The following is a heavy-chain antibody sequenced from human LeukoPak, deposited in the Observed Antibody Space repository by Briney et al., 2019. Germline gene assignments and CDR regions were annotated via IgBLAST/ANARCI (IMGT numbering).Heavy chain of an antibody. CDR1: GYRFTSHW. V-gene: IGHV5-51*01. J-gene: IGHJ4*02. CDR3: ARLKINYWGWADY. Sequence: GESLKISCKGSGYRFTSHWIAWVRQMPGKGLEWMGIIYPSDSDTRYSPSFQGQVTISADKSLSTAFLQGSRLKDSDTAIYYCARLKINYWGWADYWGPGTLVTVSS. CDR2: IYPSDSDT. D-gene: IGHD3-16*01.